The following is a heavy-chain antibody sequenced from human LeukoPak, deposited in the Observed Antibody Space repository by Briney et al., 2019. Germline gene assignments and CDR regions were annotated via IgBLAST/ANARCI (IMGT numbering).Heavy chain of an antibody. J-gene: IGHJ4*02. CDR1: GFTFSSFA. V-gene: IGHV3-30*04. D-gene: IGHD1-1*01. CDR2: ISYDESNK. Sequence: GGSLRLSCAASGFTFSSFAMHWVRHFPGKGLEWLTLISYDESNKYNSDSVKGRFTISRDNSKNTLYLQMNSLRTEDTAMYYCVRDLGYAGDSWGQGTLVTVSS. CDR3: VRDLGYAGDS.